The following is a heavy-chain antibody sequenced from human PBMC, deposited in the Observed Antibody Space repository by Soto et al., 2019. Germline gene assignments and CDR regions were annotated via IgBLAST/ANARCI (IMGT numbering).Heavy chain of an antibody. CDR2: IYTSGST. J-gene: IGHJ4*02. D-gene: IGHD6-19*01. Sequence: SETLSLTCTVSGGSISSYYWSWIRQPAGKGLEWIGRIYTSGSTNYNPSLKSRVTMSVDTSKNQFSLKLSSVTAADTAVYYCARVGIAVAGNRSPLDYWGQGTLVTVSS. CDR3: ARVGIAVAGNRSPLDY. CDR1: GGSISSYY. V-gene: IGHV4-4*07.